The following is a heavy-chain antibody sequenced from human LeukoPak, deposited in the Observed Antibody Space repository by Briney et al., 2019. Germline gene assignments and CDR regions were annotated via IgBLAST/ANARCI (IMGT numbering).Heavy chain of an antibody. J-gene: IGHJ4*02. CDR3: ARRSYYGDHDY. CDR1: GGSFSGYY. Sequence: SETLSLTCAVYGGSFSGYYWSWIRQPPGKGLEWIGEINHSGSTNYNPSLKSRVTISVDTSKNQFSLKLSSVTAADTAVYYCARRSYYGDHDYWGQGILVTVSS. CDR2: INHSGST. V-gene: IGHV4-34*01. D-gene: IGHD4-17*01.